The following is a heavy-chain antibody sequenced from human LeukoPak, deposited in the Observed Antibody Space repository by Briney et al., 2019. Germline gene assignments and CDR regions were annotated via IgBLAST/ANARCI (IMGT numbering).Heavy chain of an antibody. J-gene: IGHJ5*02. CDR1: GGSISSYY. CDR3: ARAAPEPGAIKVPTNWFDP. Sequence: PSETLSLTCTVSGGSISSYYWSWIRQPPGKGLEWIGYICYSGSTNYNPSLKSRVTISVDTSKNQFSLKLSSVTAADTAVYYCARAAPEPGAIKVPTNWFDPWGQGTLVTVSS. D-gene: IGHD1-26*01. V-gene: IGHV4-59*01. CDR2: ICYSGST.